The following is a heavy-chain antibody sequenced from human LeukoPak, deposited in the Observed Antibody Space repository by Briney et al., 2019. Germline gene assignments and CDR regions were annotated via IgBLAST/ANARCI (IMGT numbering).Heavy chain of an antibody. V-gene: IGHV4-59*08. J-gene: IGHJ6*02. CDR3: ARHLSDYGDYYYYGMDV. CDR2: IYYSGST. D-gene: IGHD4-17*01. CDR1: GGSISSYY. Sequence: SETLSLTCTVSGGSISSYYWSWVRQPPGKGLEWIGYIYYSGSTNYNPSLKSRVTISVDTPKNQFSLKLSSVTAADTAVYYCARHLSDYGDYYYYGMDVWGQGTTVTVSS.